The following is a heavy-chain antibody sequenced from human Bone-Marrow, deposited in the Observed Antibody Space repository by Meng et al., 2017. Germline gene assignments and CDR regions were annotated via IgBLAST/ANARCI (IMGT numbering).Heavy chain of an antibody. CDR3: SIPGYCSGDSCYRHFAC. J-gene: IGHJ4*02. CDR1: GFTFRTYA. Sequence: GESLKISCAASGFTFRTYAMSWVRQAPGKGLEWLSYISSGGTIIYYADSVKGRFTISRDNAKNSLFLQMNSLRAEDTALYYCSIPGYCSGDSCYRHFACWGQGTLVTVSS. V-gene: IGHV3-48*03. CDR2: ISSGGTII. D-gene: IGHD2-15*01.